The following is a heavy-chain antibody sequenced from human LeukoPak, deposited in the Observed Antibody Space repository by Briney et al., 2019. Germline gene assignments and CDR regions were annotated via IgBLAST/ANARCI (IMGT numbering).Heavy chain of an antibody. CDR3: AALPYYYGSGSYYVDY. CDR2: IVVGSGNT. V-gene: IGHV1-58*02. J-gene: IGHJ4*02. CDR1: GFTFTSSA. Sequence: SVKVSCKASGFTFTSSAMQWVRQARGQRLEWIGWIVVGSGNTNYAQKFQERVTITRDMSTSTAYMELSSLRSEDTAVYYCAALPYYYGSGSYYVDYWGQGTLVTVPS. D-gene: IGHD3-10*01.